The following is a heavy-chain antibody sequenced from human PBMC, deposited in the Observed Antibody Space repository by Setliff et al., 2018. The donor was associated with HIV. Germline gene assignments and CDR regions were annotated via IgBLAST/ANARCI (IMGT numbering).Heavy chain of an antibody. CDR1: GGPFTSA. D-gene: IGHD3-10*01. CDR2: IIPIFCTA. V-gene: IGHV1-69*13. Sequence: ASVKVSCKASGGPFTSAFNWVRQVPGQGLEWMGGIIPIFCTANYAQNFGGRVTITADQSTTTSYLQLNSLRFEDTAIYYCASDSPAARFEELEDHYYYFMDVWGKGTTVTVSS. J-gene: IGHJ6*03. CDR3: ASDSPAARFEELEDHYYYFMDV.